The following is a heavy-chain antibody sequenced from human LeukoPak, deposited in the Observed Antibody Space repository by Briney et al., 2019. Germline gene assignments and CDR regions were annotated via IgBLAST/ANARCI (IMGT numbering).Heavy chain of an antibody. D-gene: IGHD3/OR15-3a*01. Sequence: GESLKISCKGSGYTFTSYWIAWVRQMPGKGLEFMGIIYPGDSDTRCSPSFQGQVTISADKSISTAYLQWSSLKASDSAIYYCAKSDLSGVPVDYWGQGTLVIASS. CDR2: IYPGDSDT. J-gene: IGHJ4*02. CDR3: AKSDLSGVPVDY. CDR1: GYTFTSYW. V-gene: IGHV5-51*01.